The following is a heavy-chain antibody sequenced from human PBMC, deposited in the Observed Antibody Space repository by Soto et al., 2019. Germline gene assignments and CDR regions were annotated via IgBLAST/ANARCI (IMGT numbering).Heavy chain of an antibody. CDR1: GFTFGDYA. CDR2: IGSKPYGGTT. Sequence: GGSLRLSCTASGFTFGDYAMSWFRQAPGKGLEWVGFIGSKPYGGTTEYAASVKGRFTISRDDSKSIAYLQMNSLKTEDTAVYYCQGAGESMGDSFDYWGQGTLVTVSS. J-gene: IGHJ4*02. V-gene: IGHV3-49*03. CDR3: QGAGESMGDSFDY. D-gene: IGHD3-16*01.